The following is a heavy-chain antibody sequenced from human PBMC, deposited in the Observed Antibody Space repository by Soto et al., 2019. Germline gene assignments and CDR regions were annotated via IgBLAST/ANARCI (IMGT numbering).Heavy chain of an antibody. Sequence: ASVKVSCKASGGTFSSYAISWVRQAPGQGLEWMGGIIPIFGTANYAQKFQGRVTITADESTSTAYMELSSLRSEDTAVYYCARGGRAVFGYYYGMDVWGQGTTVTVSS. CDR2: IIPIFGTA. J-gene: IGHJ6*02. D-gene: IGHD3-16*01. CDR3: ARGGRAVFGYYYGMDV. V-gene: IGHV1-69*13. CDR1: GGTFSSYA.